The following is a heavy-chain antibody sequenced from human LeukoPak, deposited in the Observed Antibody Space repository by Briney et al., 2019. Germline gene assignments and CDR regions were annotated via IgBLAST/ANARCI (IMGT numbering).Heavy chain of an antibody. V-gene: IGHV3-7*05. CDR3: GKDPNGNFIGAFDF. J-gene: IGHJ3*01. CDR1: GFTFSNYW. Sequence: QTGGSLRLSCVASGFTFSNYWMAWVRQAPEKGLEWVANINQDGSDNYYVASVKGRFTISRDNSKGTLYLQMDSLRVEDTAVYYCGKDPNGNFIGAFDFWGQGTMVTVSS. CDR2: INQDGSDN. D-gene: IGHD4-23*01.